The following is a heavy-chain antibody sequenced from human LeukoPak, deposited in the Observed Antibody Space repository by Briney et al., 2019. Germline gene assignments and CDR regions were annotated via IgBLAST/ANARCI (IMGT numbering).Heavy chain of an antibody. CDR1: GFTFSSYW. Sequence: GGSLRLSCAASGFTFSSYWMSWVRQAPGKGLEWVSVIYSGGSTYYADSVKGRFTISRDNSKNTLYLQMNSLRAEDTAVYYCAIITTHDADYWGQGTLVTVSS. V-gene: IGHV3-66*01. CDR2: IYSGGST. D-gene: IGHD3-22*01. J-gene: IGHJ4*02. CDR3: AIITTHDADY.